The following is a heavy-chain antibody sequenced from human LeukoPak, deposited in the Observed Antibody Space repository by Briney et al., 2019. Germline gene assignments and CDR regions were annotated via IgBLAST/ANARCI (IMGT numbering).Heavy chain of an antibody. Sequence: PGRSLRLSCAASGFTFSSYGMHWVRQAPGKGLEWVAFIRYDGSNKYYADSVRGRFTISRDNSKNTPYLQMNSLRAEDTAVYYCARVQHDTTYYYDSSGYLGAFDIWGQGTMVTVSS. J-gene: IGHJ3*02. CDR3: ARVQHDTTYYYDSSGYLGAFDI. CDR1: GFTFSSYG. D-gene: IGHD3-22*01. CDR2: IRYDGSNK. V-gene: IGHV3-33*08.